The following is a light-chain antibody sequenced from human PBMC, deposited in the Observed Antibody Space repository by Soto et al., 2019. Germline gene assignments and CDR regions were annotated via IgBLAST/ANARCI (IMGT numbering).Light chain of an antibody. CDR3: QQYFDVPFT. CDR2: WAS. V-gene: IGKV4-1*01. J-gene: IGKJ4*01. Sequence: DIVMTQSPDSLAVSVGERATMNCKCIGSVLYKSNNKNHLAWYQQKPGQPPQLIIYWASTRESGVPERFSGSGSGTDFTLTISSLEAEDVAFYWCQQYFDVPFTFGGGTKVDI. CDR1: GSVLYKSNNKNH.